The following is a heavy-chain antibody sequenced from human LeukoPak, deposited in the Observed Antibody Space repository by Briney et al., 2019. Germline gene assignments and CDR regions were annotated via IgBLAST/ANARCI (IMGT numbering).Heavy chain of an antibody. CDR1: GGSFSGYY. Sequence: PSETLSLTCAVYGGSFSGYYWSWIRQPPGKGLEWIGEINHSGSTNYNPSLKSRVTMSVDTSKNQFSLKLSSVTAADTAIYYCARHIAFHANLDYWGQGTLVTVSS. V-gene: IGHV4-34*01. CDR2: INHSGST. CDR3: ARHIAFHANLDY. J-gene: IGHJ4*02. D-gene: IGHD3-3*02.